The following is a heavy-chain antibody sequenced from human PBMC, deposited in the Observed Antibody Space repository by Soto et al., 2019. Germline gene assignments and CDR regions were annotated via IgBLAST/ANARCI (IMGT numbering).Heavy chain of an antibody. V-gene: IGHV1-69*13. CDR3: ASFRPAIPDY. Sequence: ASVKVSCKASGGTFSSYAISWVRQAPGQGLEWMGGIIPIFGTANYAQKFQGRVTITADESTSTAYMELSSLRSEDTAVYYCASFRPAIPDYWGQGTLVTVSS. CDR2: IIPIFGTA. CDR1: GGTFSSYA. D-gene: IGHD2-2*02. J-gene: IGHJ4*02.